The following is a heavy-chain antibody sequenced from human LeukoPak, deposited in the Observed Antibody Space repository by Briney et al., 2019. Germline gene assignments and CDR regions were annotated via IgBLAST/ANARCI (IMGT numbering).Heavy chain of an antibody. Sequence: GGSLRLSCAASGFTFGSYAMHWVRQAPGKGLEWVAVISYDGSNKYYADSVKGRFTISRDNSKNTLYLQMNSLRAEDTAVYYCARGGRDGYNSDAFDIWGQGTMVTVSS. CDR2: ISYDGSNK. CDR3: ARGGRDGYNSDAFDI. D-gene: IGHD5-24*01. CDR1: GFTFGSYA. V-gene: IGHV3-30-3*01. J-gene: IGHJ3*02.